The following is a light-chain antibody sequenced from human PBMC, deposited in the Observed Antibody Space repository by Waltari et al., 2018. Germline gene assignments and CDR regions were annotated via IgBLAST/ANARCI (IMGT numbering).Light chain of an antibody. Sequence: DIQVTQSPSSLSASVEDRVTITCRASQGITRWLAWYQQKPEEAPKSLIYATPSLQSGVPSRFSGSGSGTDFTLTINSLQPEDFATYYCQQYNSFPLTFGGGTKVEIK. V-gene: IGKV1D-16*01. J-gene: IGKJ4*01. CDR1: QGITRW. CDR2: ATP. CDR3: QQYNSFPLT.